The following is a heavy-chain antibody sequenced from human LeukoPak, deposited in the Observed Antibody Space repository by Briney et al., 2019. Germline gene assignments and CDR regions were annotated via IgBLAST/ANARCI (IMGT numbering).Heavy chain of an antibody. V-gene: IGHV1-18*01. Sequence: GASVKVSCKASGYTFTSYGISWVRQAPGQGLEWMGWISAYNGNTNYAQKLQGRVTMTTDTSTSTAYMELRSLRSDDTAVYYCARVFGNCSSGSCYSWMADYWGQGTLVTVSS. D-gene: IGHD2-15*01. CDR3: ARVFGNCSSGSCYSWMADY. CDR1: GYTFTSYG. J-gene: IGHJ4*02. CDR2: ISAYNGNT.